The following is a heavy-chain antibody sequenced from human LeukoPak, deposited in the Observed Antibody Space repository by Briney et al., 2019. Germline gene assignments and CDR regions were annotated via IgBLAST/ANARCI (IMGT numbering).Heavy chain of an antibody. CDR1: GYTFNSYW. Sequence: AESLKTSSKGSGYTFNSYWICWVRQISGEGLEIMSVIYPGDSETRDNPSLQGRVTIPVDKSINHAFLQWDSLQASDTAVYYCARPRGPYSSSAVFNTWGQGTLVTVSS. J-gene: IGHJ5*02. V-gene: IGHV5-51*01. D-gene: IGHD6-13*01. CDR3: ARPRGPYSSSAVFNT. CDR2: IYPGDSET.